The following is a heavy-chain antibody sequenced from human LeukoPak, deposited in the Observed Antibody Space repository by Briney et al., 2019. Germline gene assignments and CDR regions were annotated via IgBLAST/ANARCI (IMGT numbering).Heavy chain of an antibody. V-gene: IGHV4-31*03. D-gene: IGHD5-12*01. CDR3: ASSEATATPPPYAMDV. CDR2: IYYSGGT. CDR1: GGSISSGGYY. J-gene: IGHJ6*02. Sequence: SVTLSLTCTVSGGSISSGGYYWSWIRQLPGKGLEWIGYIYYSGGTFYNPSLKNRVTISLDTSNNQVSLKLDSVTVADTAVYYCASSEATATPPPYAMDVWGQGTTVTVSS.